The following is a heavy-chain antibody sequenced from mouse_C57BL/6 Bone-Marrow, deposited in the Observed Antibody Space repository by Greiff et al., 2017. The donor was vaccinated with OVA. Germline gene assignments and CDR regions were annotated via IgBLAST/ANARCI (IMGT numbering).Heavy chain of an antibody. CDR3: ARMSWGWPSMDY. D-gene: IGHD2-3*01. CDR2: INPSSGYT. V-gene: IGHV1-7*01. J-gene: IGHJ4*01. CDR1: GYTFTSYW. Sequence: QVQLQQSGAELAKPGASVKLSCKASGYTFTSYWMHWVKQRPGQGLEWIGYINPSSGYTKYNQKFKDKDTLTADKSSSTAYMQLRSLTYEDSAVYYCARMSWGWPSMDYWGQGTSVTVSS.